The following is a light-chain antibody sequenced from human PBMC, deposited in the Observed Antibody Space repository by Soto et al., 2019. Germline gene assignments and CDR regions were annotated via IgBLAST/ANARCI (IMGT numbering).Light chain of an antibody. CDR3: QQYGTSPT. Sequence: IVLTQSPGTLSLFPGERATLSCRASQSLITRYLAWYQQKPGQAPRLLIYGASSRATGIPDRFSGSGSGTDFTLTISRLEPEDFAAYSCQQYGTSPTFGQGTRLEIK. V-gene: IGKV3-20*01. CDR1: QSLITRY. CDR2: GAS. J-gene: IGKJ5*01.